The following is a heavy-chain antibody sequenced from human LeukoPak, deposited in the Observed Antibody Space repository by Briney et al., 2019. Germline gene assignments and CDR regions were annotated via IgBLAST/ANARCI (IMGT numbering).Heavy chain of an antibody. CDR2: ISGSGVST. V-gene: IGHV3-23*01. Sequence: GGSLRLSCAASGFTFSSYAMSWVRQPPGKGLEWIAAISGSGVSTYHADSVKGRFTISRDNSKNTLYLQMNSLRAEDTAVYYCARDAYSYASESWGQGTLVTVSS. CDR1: GFTFSSYA. J-gene: IGHJ5*02. CDR3: ARDAYSYASES. D-gene: IGHD5-18*01.